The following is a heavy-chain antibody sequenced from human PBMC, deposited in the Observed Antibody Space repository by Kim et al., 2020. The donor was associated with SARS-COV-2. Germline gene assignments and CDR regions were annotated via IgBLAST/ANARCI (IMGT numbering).Heavy chain of an antibody. V-gene: IGHV4-59*01. D-gene: IGHD2-2*01. Sequence: SETLSLTCTVSGGSISSYYWSWIRQPPGKGLEWIGYIYYSGSTNYNPSLKSRVTISVDTSKNQLSLKLSSVTAADTAVYYCARAVVVVPAAWSAKPGGMDVWGQVTTVTVSS. CDR3: ARAVVVVPAAWSAKPGGMDV. CDR2: IYYSGST. CDR1: GGSISSYY. J-gene: IGHJ6*02.